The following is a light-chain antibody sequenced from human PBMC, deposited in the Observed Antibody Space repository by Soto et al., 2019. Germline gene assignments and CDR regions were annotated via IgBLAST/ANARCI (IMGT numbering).Light chain of an antibody. CDR3: QQDNAWPLT. V-gene: IGKV3-15*01. CDR1: QTLRNK. Sequence: IVLTQSPSTLSVSPGERVILSCRAMQTLRNKLAWYQQKPCQAPRLLIDVGFTRATGIPATFRASGSGKEFTLTITSLQSEDFAIYYCQQDNAWPLTFGPGTKLHLK. CDR2: VGF. J-gene: IGKJ3*01.